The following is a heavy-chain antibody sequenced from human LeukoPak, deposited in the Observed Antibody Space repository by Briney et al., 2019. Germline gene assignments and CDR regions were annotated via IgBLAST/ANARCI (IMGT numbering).Heavy chain of an antibody. CDR2: FDPEDDET. Sequence: GASVKVSCKVSGYTLTELSIHWVRQSPGKGLEWMGGFDPEDDETVCAQRFQGRVAMTEDTSTGTAFMELSSLRSEDTAVYYCATAGRISNFEVAPYDLNYWGQGTLVTVSS. J-gene: IGHJ4*02. CDR3: ATAGRISNFEVAPYDLNY. CDR1: GYTLTELS. D-gene: IGHD3-3*01. V-gene: IGHV1-24*01.